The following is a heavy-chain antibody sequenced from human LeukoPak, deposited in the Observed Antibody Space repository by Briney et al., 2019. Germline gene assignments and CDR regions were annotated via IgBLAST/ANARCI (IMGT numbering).Heavy chain of an antibody. CDR3: AKDSLRITMVRGVIGDWYFDL. CDR1: GFTFSSYA. CDR2: ISGSGGST. J-gene: IGHJ2*01. D-gene: IGHD3-10*01. V-gene: IGHV3-23*01. Sequence: GGSLRLSCAASGFTFSSYAMSWVRQAPGKGLEWVSAISGSGGSTYYADSVKGRFTISRDNSKNPLYLQMNSLRAEDTAVYYCAKDSLRITMVRGVIGDWYFDLWGRGTLVTVPS.